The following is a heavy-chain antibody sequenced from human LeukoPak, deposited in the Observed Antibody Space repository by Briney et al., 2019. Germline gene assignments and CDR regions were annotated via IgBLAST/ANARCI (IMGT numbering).Heavy chain of an antibody. CDR1: GYTFTSYG. CDR3: AREESGSYYLYYFDH. V-gene: IGHV1-18*01. CDR2: ISAYNGNT. D-gene: IGHD3-10*01. J-gene: IGHJ4*02. Sequence: ASVKVSCKASGYTFTSYGISWVRQAPGQGLEWMGWISAYNGNTNYAQKLQGRVTMTTDTSTSTAYMELRSLRSDDTAVYYCAREESGSYYLYYFDHWGQGTLVTVSS.